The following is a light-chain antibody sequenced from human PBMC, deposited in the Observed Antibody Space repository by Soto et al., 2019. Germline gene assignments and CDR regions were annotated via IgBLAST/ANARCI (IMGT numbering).Light chain of an antibody. J-gene: IGKJ2*01. Sequence: EIVLTQSPGTLSLSPGERATLSCRASQSFSSSYLAWYQQKPGQAPRLLIYGASSRATGIPDRFSGSGSGPAFTLTISRLEPEDFAVYYCQQYDSSPPRYTFGQGTKLEIK. V-gene: IGKV3-20*01. CDR1: QSFSSSY. CDR3: QQYDSSPPRYT. CDR2: GAS.